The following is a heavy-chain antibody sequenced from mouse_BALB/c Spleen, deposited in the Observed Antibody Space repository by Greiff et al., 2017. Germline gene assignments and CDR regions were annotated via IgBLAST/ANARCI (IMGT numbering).Heavy chain of an antibody. CDR2: ISSGGSYT. CDR3: ARQYDGYLAWFAY. J-gene: IGHJ3*01. CDR1: GFTFSSYA. Sequence: EVQRVESGGGLVKPGGSLKLSCAASGFTFSSYAMSWVRQTPEKRLEWVATISSGGSYTYYPDSVKGRFTISRDNAKNTLYLQMSSLRSEDTAMYYCARQYDGYLAWFAYWGQGTLVTVSA. V-gene: IGHV5-9-3*01. D-gene: IGHD2-3*01.